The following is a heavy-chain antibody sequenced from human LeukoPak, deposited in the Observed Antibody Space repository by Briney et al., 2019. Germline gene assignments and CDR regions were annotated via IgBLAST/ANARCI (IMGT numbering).Heavy chain of an antibody. V-gene: IGHV4-39*07. CDR1: GGSITTSSYY. CDR2: IYSSEYT. Sequence: SETLSLTCNVSGGSITTSSYYWGWLRQPPGTGLEGIARIYSSEYTYYNPSLKSRATISVDTSKNQFSLKLTSVTAADTAVYYCAGSDLTQDYWDYWGQGTLVKVSS. J-gene: IGHJ4*02. D-gene: IGHD2-15*01. CDR3: AGSDLTQDYWDY.